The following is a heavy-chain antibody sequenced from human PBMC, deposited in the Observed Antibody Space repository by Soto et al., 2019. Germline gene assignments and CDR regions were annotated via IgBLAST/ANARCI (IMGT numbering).Heavy chain of an antibody. J-gene: IGHJ6*02. D-gene: IGHD3-22*01. Sequence: RASVKVSCKASGGTFSSYAISWVRQAPGQGLEWMGGIIPIFGTANYAQKFQGRVTITADESTSTAYMELSSLRSEDTAVYYCARSRPYYYDSSGYHNYYYYGMDVWGQGTTVTVSS. V-gene: IGHV1-69*13. CDR1: GGTFSSYA. CDR2: IIPIFGTA. CDR3: ARSRPYYYDSSGYHNYYYYGMDV.